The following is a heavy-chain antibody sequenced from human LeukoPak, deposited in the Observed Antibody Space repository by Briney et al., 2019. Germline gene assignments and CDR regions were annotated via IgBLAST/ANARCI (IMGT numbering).Heavy chain of an antibody. D-gene: IGHD2-15*01. J-gene: IGHJ3*02. Sequence: PGGSLRLSCAASGFTFSRYWMSWVRQAPGKGLEWVANIKEDGSEQFYVDSVKGRFTISRDNSKNTLYLQMNSLRAEDTAVYYCARGAYCSGGRCPGAFDIWGQGTMVTVSS. V-gene: IGHV3-7*02. CDR3: ARGAYCSGGRCPGAFDI. CDR2: IKEDGSEQ. CDR1: GFTFSRYW.